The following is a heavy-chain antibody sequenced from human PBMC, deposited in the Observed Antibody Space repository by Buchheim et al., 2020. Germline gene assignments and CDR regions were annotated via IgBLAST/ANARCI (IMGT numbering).Heavy chain of an antibody. V-gene: IGHV3-7*01. CDR3: ARVSDSSWGKF. J-gene: IGHJ4*02. D-gene: IGHD7-27*01. CDR1: GFTFSSYA. Sequence: EVQLLESGGGLVQPGGSLRLSCAASGFTFSSYAMSWVRQAPGKGLEWVASVNQDGSGQYYVDSVKGRFTISRDNAKNSVYLQMNSLRAEDTAVYYCARVSDSSWGKFWGQGTL. CDR2: VNQDGSGQ.